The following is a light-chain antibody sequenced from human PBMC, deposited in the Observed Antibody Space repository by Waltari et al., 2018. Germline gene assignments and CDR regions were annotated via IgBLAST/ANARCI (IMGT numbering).Light chain of an antibody. CDR2: YAS. J-gene: IGKJ5*01. V-gene: IGKV6-21*02. Sequence: TCRASQSIGSSLNWYQQKPDQSPKLLIKYASQSISGVPSRFSGSGSGTDFTLTINSLEAEDAATYYCHQSSSVLITFGQGTRLEIK. CDR3: HQSSSVLIT. CDR1: QSIGSS.